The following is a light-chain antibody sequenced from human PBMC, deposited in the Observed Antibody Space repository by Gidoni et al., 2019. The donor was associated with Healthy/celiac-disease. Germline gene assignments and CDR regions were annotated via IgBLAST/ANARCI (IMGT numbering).Light chain of an antibody. CDR2: WAS. Sequence: DIVITPSPDSLAVSLGERATINCKSSQSVLYSSNNKNYLAWYQQKPGQPPKLLIYWASTRESGGPDRFSGSGSGTDLTLTISSLQAEDVAVYYCQQYYSTPTFGGGTKVEIK. CDR1: QSVLYSSNNKNY. J-gene: IGKJ4*01. V-gene: IGKV4-1*01. CDR3: QQYYSTPT.